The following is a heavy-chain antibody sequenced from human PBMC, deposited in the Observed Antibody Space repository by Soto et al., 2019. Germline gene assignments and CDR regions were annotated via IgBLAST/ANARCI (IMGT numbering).Heavy chain of an antibody. CDR3: ATDRDLVDTIPCLDY. V-gene: IGHV3-30-3*01. CDR2: ISYDGSNK. CDR1: GFTFSSYA. D-gene: IGHD5-12*01. Sequence: GGSLRLSCAASGFTFSSYAMHWVRQAPGKGLEWVAVISYDGSNKYYADSVKGRFTISRDNSKNTLYLQMNSLRAEDTAVYYCATDRDLVDTIPCLDYWGQGTLVTVSS. J-gene: IGHJ4*02.